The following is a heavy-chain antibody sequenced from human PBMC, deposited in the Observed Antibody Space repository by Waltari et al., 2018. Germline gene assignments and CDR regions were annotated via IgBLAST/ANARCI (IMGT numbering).Heavy chain of an antibody. CDR2: MNPNSGNT. CDR1: GYTFTSYD. V-gene: IGHV1-8*01. CDR3: AREGIMTTVTCFDY. Sequence: VQLVQSGAEVKKPGESLKISCKGSGYTFTSYDINWVRQATGQGLEWMGWMNPNSGNTGYAQKFQGRVTMTRNTSISTAYMELSSLRSEDTAVYYCAREGIMTTVTCFDYWGQGTLVTVSS. J-gene: IGHJ4*02. D-gene: IGHD4-17*01.